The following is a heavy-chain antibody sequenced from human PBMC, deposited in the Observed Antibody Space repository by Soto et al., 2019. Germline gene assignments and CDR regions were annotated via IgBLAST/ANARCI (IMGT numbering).Heavy chain of an antibody. J-gene: IGHJ5*02. CDR1: GYTFTDYY. CDR3: ARGALTVANWFDP. CDR2: MNPSNVVT. Sequence: ASVKVSCKASGYTFTDYYMNWVRQAPGQGLEWMGWMNPSNVVTTYAQRFQGRVTMTRDTSISTAYMDLSSLRSDDTAVYYCARGALTVANWFDPWGQGTQVPVSS. D-gene: IGHD6-19*01. V-gene: IGHV1-2*02.